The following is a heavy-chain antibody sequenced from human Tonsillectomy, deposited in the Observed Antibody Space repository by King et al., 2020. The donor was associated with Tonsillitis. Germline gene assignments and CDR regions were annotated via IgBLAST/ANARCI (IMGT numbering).Heavy chain of an antibody. D-gene: IGHD3-10*01. CDR1: GFTLSSYW. J-gene: IGHJ3*02. CDR3: ARDRGAFDI. V-gene: IGHV3-7*03. CDR2: IKQDGSEK. Sequence: VQLVGSGGGLVQPGGSLRLSCAVSGFTLSSYWMTWVRQAPGKGLEWVANIKQDGSEKYYVDSVKGRFTISRDNAKNSLYLQINSLRAEDTAVYYCARDRGAFDIWGQGTMVTVSS.